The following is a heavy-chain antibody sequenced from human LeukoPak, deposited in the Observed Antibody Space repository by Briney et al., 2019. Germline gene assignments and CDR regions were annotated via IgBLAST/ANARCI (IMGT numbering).Heavy chain of an antibody. Sequence: GGSLRLSCAASGFTFSSYEMNWVRQAPGKGLEWVSYISTTGSSIYYADSVKGRFTISRDNAKNLLYLQMNSLRAEDTAVYYCARQGITIFGVVMVYYYYYMDVWGKGTTVTVSS. CDR1: GFTFSSYE. CDR2: ISTTGSSI. J-gene: IGHJ6*03. CDR3: ARQGITIFGVVMVYYYYYMDV. D-gene: IGHD3-3*01. V-gene: IGHV3-48*03.